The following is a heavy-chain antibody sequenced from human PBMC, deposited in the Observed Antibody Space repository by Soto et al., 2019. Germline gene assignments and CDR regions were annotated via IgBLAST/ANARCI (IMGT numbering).Heavy chain of an antibody. CDR1: GFSLSTSGVG. CDR3: AHRTLKTTVTTEYWFDP. V-gene: IGHV2-5*01. CDR2: IYWNDDK. J-gene: IGHJ5*02. Sequence: GSGPTLVNPTQPLTLTCTFSGFSLSTSGVGVGWIRQPPGKALEWLAHIYWNDDKRYSPTLKSRLTITKDTSKNQVVLTMTNMDPVDTATYYCAHRTLKTTVTTEYWFDPWGQGTLVTVSS. D-gene: IGHD4-17*01.